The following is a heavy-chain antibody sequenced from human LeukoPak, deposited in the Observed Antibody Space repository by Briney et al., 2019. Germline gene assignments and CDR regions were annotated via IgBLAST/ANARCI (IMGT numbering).Heavy chain of an antibody. CDR2: ISGTGGST. J-gene: IGHJ4*02. CDR3: AKGEQWHDY. V-gene: IGHV3-23*01. D-gene: IGHD6-19*01. Sequence: GGSLRLSCVVSGSRFSSYAMTWVRQSPERGLEWVSAISGTGGSTSYADSLKGRYTISRDNSKNTLYLQMGSLTAEDTAVYYCAKGEQWHDYWGQGTLVTVSS. CDR1: GSRFSSYA.